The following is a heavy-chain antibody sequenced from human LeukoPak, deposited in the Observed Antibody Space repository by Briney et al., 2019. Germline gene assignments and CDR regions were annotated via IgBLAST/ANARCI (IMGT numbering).Heavy chain of an antibody. J-gene: IGHJ4*02. V-gene: IGHV3-7*01. Sequence: PGGSLRLSCAASGFTCSNHWMSWVRQAPGKGLEGVASIKEDETEKYYVDSVKGRFTVSRDNAKNSMYLQMNSLRDEDSAVYYCARFKLDYFDGSGNYYLSFDYWGQGTLVTVSS. CDR1: GFTCSNHW. D-gene: IGHD3-22*01. CDR3: ARFKLDYFDGSGNYYLSFDY. CDR2: IKEDETEK.